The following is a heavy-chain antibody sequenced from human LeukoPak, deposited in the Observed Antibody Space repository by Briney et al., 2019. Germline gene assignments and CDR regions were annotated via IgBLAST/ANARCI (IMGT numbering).Heavy chain of an antibody. CDR3: AKVGCSSTSCYTDEHFDY. Sequence: GGSLRLSCAASGFTFTNYAMSWVRQAPGKGLEWVSAISISGGSTYYADSVKGRFTISRDNSKNTLYLQMNSLRAEDTAVYYCAKVGCSSTSCYTDEHFDYWGQGTLVTVSS. J-gene: IGHJ4*02. V-gene: IGHV3-23*01. CDR1: GFTFTNYA. D-gene: IGHD2-2*02. CDR2: ISISGGST.